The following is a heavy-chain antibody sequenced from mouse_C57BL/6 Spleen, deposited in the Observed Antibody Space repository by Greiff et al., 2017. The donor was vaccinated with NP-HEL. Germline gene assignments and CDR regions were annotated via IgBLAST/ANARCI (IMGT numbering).Heavy chain of an antibody. J-gene: IGHJ3*01. CDR1: GFTFSSYA. CDR3: TRDHLFYYGSSYTWFAY. Sequence: DVQLVESGEGLVKPGGSLKLSCAASGFTFSSYAMSWVRQTPEKRLEWVAYISSGGDYIYYADTVKGRFTISRDNARNTLYLQMSSLKSEDTAMYYCTRDHLFYYGSSYTWFAYWGQGTLVTVSA. D-gene: IGHD1-1*01. V-gene: IGHV5-9-1*02. CDR2: ISSGGDYI.